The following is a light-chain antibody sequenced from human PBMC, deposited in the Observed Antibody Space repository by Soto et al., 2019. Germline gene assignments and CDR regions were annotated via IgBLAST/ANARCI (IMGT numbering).Light chain of an antibody. V-gene: IGLV2-14*01. CDR1: SSDVGGYDY. CDR2: EVD. J-gene: IGLJ1*01. Sequence: QSALTQPASVSGSPGQSITISCTGTSSDVGGYDYVSWYQLHPGKAPKLMVFEVDNRPSGVSYRFSGSKSGNTASLTISGLQAEDEADYFCSSYSISTAYLFGT. CDR3: SSYSISTAYL.